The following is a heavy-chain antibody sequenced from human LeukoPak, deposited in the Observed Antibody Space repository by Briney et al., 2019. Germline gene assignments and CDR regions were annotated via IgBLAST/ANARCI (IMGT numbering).Heavy chain of an antibody. CDR3: ARDGDYYDSSGSWSLDY. V-gene: IGHV4-4*07. Sequence: PSETLSLTCTVSGGSISTYYWSWIRQSAGRGLEWIGRIYATGDTNYNPSLKSRVTMSVDTSKNQFSLKLSSVTAADTAVYFCARDGDYYDSSGSWSLDYWGQGTLVTVSS. J-gene: IGHJ4*02. CDR1: GGSISTYY. CDR2: IYATGDT. D-gene: IGHD3-22*01.